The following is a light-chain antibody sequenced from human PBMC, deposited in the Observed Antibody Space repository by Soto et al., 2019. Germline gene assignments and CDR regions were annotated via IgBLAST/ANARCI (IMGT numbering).Light chain of an antibody. CDR1: QGISSW. Sequence: DIQMTQSPSTLSASVGDRVTITCRASQGISSWLAWYQQKPGKAPKLLIYEASNLESGVPSRFSGSGSGTEFTLTISSLQPDDFATYYCQQYNSYLWTFGQGTKVDIK. J-gene: IGKJ1*01. CDR3: QQYNSYLWT. CDR2: EAS. V-gene: IGKV1-5*03.